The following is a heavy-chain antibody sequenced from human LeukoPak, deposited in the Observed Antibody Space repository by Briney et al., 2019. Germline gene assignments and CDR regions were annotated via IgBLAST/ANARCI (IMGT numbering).Heavy chain of an antibody. D-gene: IGHD6-6*01. CDR3: ARAGSSSSAYYYYMDV. Sequence: SETLSLTCTVSGGSISSYYWSWIRQPPGKGLEWIGYIYYSGSTNYNPSLKSRVTISVDTSKNQFSLKLSSVTAADTAVYYCARAGSSSSAYYYYMDVWGKGTTVTVSS. V-gene: IGHV4-59*01. CDR1: GGSISSYY. J-gene: IGHJ6*03. CDR2: IYYSGST.